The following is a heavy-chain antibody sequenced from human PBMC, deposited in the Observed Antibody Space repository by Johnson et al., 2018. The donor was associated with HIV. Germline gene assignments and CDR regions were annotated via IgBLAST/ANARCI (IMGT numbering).Heavy chain of an antibody. CDR3: AKASGDGYRGHEDAFDM. CDR2: ISYDASKK. J-gene: IGHJ3*02. CDR1: GFTFNNYA. Sequence: QVQLVESGGGVVQPGRSLRLSCAASGFTFNNYAMHWVRQAPGKGLEWVAVISYDASKKYYADSVKGRFTISRDNSKNTLFLQMNSLRAEDTALYYCAKASGDGYRGHEDAFDMWGQGTMVTVSS. V-gene: IGHV3-30*04. D-gene: IGHD3-16*02.